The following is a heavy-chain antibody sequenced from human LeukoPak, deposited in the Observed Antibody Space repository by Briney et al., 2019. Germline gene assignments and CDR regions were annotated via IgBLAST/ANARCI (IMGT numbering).Heavy chain of an antibody. D-gene: IGHD3-22*01. CDR1: GFTFSSYA. J-gene: IGHJ4*02. CDR3: AKDGSSGNYY. Sequence: SGGSLRLSCAASGFTFSSYAMSWVRQAPGKGLEWVSGISWNSGSIGYADSVKGRFTISRDNAKNSLYLQMNSLRAEDTALYYCAKDGSSGNYYWGQGTLVTVSS. V-gene: IGHV3-9*01. CDR2: ISWNSGSI.